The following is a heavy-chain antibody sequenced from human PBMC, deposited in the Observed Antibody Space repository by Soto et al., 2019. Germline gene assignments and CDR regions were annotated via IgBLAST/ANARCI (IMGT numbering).Heavy chain of an antibody. CDR1: GDSIRSSY. V-gene: IGHV4-59*01. CDR3: ARDISGGSSWYEFDS. Sequence: PSETLSLTCTVSGDSIRSSYWSWVRQPPGRGLEWIGYVYHTGTTNSNPSLKSRVTISADTSKNLFSLKLISVTPADTAVYFCARDISGGSSWYEFDSWGPGTLVTVSS. D-gene: IGHD6-13*01. J-gene: IGHJ4*02. CDR2: VYHTGTT.